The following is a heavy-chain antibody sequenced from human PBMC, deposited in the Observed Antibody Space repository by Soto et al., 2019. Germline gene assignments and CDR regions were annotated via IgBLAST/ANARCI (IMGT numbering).Heavy chain of an antibody. CDR1: GFTFSSYA. Sequence: EVQLLESGGGLVQPGGSLRLSCAASGFTFSSYAMSCVRHAPGKGLEWVSAISGSGCSTYDEDSVKGRFTISRDNSKHKLYLQMHSLGEEDTAVYYCAKDYELLCFGEKVYCGQGTLVTVSS. D-gene: IGHD3-10*01. V-gene: IGHV3-23*01. CDR3: AKDYELLCFGEKVY. CDR2: ISGSGCST. J-gene: IGHJ4*02.